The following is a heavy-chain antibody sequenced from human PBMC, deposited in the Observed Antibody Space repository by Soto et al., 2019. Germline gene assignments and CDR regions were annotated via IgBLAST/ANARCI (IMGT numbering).Heavy chain of an antibody. Sequence: SETLSLTCTVSGGSISSYYWSWTRQPPGKGLEWIGYIFSSGSTFYNPSLKSRVTISVDTSKNQFSLRLSSVTAADTAVYYCARTYYDILTGSPIWGQGTLVTVSS. CDR2: IFSSGST. J-gene: IGHJ4*02. V-gene: IGHV4-4*08. CDR3: ARTYYDILTGSPI. CDR1: GGSISSYY. D-gene: IGHD3-9*01.